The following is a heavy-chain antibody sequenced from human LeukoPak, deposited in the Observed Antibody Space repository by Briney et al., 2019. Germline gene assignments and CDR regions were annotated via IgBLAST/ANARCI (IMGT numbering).Heavy chain of an antibody. V-gene: IGHV2-5*02. Sequence: SGRTLRQPTPTLTLTFTFSGFSLSTSGLGVGWILHPQVRGLTWLALIYWDDDKRYSPSLKSRLTITKDTSKNQVVLTMANMDPVDTATYYCAHTDVLYDILTGWGQGTLVTVSS. D-gene: IGHD3-9*01. J-gene: IGHJ4*02. CDR2: IYWDDDK. CDR3: AHTDVLYDILTG. CDR1: GFSLSTSGLG.